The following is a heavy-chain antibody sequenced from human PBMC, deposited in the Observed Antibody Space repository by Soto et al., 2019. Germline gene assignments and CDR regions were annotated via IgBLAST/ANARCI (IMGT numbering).Heavy chain of an antibody. CDR3: ARLGSSWSFDY. J-gene: IGHJ4*02. CDR2: IWYDGNNK. V-gene: IGHV3-33*01. D-gene: IGHD6-13*01. Sequence: GGSLRLSCAASGFTFSNYGIDWVRQAPGKGLEWVAVIWYDGNNKYYADSVKGRFTISRDNSKNTVYLQMNSLRAEDAAVYYCARLGSSWSFDYWGQGTLVTVSS. CDR1: GFTFSNYG.